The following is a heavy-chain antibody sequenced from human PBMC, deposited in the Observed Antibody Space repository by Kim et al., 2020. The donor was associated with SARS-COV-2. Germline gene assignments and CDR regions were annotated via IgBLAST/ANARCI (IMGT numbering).Heavy chain of an antibody. CDR1: GFTFSSYA. Sequence: GGSLRLSCAASGFTFSSYAMHWVRQAPGKGLEWVAVISYDGSNKYYADSVKGRFTISRDNSKNTLYLQMNSLRAEDTAVYYCARALDFDWLLDWGQGTLVTVSS. CDR3: ARALDFDWLLD. J-gene: IGHJ4*02. CDR2: ISYDGSNK. D-gene: IGHD3-9*01. V-gene: IGHV3-30-3*01.